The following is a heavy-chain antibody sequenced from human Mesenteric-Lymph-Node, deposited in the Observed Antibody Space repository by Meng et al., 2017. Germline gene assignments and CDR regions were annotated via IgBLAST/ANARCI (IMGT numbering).Heavy chain of an antibody. V-gene: IGHV3-48*04. D-gene: IGHD6-19*01. CDR2: ISSSGSTI. CDR1: GFTFSSYG. J-gene: IGHJ5*02. CDR3: ARENVFFGVISVAGLSTEGNWFDP. Sequence: GGSLRLSCAASGFTFSSYGMSWVRQAPGKGLEWVSYISSSGSTIYYADSVKGRFTISRDNAKNSLYLQMNSLRAEDTAVYYCARENVFFGVISVAGLSTEGNWFDPWGHGTLVTVSS.